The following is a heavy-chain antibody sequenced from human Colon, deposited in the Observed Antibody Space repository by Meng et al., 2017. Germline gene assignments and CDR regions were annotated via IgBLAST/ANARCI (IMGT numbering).Heavy chain of an antibody. D-gene: IGHD4-17*01. CDR2: LYYSGIT. Sequence: QVQLQESGPGLVRPSETLSLTCTVSGASVSSDNHYWSWIRQAPGKGLEWIGYLYYSGITSYNLSLKGRVTMSLDTSKNQFSLRLTSVTAADTAVYYCVRANGDYDVTWFDPWGQGTLVTVSS. J-gene: IGHJ5*02. CDR3: VRANGDYDVTWFDP. CDR1: GASVSSDNHY. V-gene: IGHV4-61*01.